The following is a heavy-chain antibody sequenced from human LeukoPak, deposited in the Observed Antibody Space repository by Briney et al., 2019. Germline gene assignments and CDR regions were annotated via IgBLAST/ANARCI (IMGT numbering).Heavy chain of an antibody. CDR2: IKTDGSET. CDR1: GFTFSGFW. Sequence: SGGSLRLSCAVSGFTFSGFWMSWSRQAPGKGLEWVGHIKTDGSETYYLDSLKGRISISRDNTNNALYLQMNSLRVEDTAVYYCVKNDGWFHLAQWGQGTLVTVSS. V-gene: IGHV3-7*03. D-gene: IGHD6-19*01. CDR3: VKNDGWFHLAQ. J-gene: IGHJ4*02.